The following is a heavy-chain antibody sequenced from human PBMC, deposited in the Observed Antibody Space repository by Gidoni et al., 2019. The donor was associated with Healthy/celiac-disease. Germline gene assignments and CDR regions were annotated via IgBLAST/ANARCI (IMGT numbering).Heavy chain of an antibody. Sequence: KGLEWMGIIYPGDSDTRYSPSFQGQVTISADKSISTAYLQWSSLKASDTAMYYCASALYSRSWYELAFDMWGQGTMVTVSS. CDR3: ASALYSRSWYELAFDM. D-gene: IGHD6-13*01. CDR2: IYPGDSDT. V-gene: IGHV5-51*01. J-gene: IGHJ3*02.